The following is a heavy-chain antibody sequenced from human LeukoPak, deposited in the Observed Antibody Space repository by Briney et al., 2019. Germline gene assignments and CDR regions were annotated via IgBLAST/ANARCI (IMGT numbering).Heavy chain of an antibody. CDR3: TRYNNDHFDY. V-gene: IGHV3-23*01. J-gene: IGHJ4*02. Sequence: GGSLRLSCAASGFPFSSYVMSWVRQAPGKGLEWVSGITRTGDGSYYADSVKGRFTISRDNSKNTMSVQMDDLRAEDTAVYYCTRYNNDHFDYWGQGTLVTVSS. D-gene: IGHD1-14*01. CDR1: GFPFSSYV. CDR2: ITRTGDGS.